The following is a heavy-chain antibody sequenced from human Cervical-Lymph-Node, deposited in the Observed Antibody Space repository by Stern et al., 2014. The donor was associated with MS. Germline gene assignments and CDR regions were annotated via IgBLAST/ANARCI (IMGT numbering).Heavy chain of an antibody. J-gene: IGHJ4*02. CDR2: MNPNSGNT. V-gene: IGHV1-8*01. CDR3: ARGHDYGNYVGDY. D-gene: IGHD4-11*01. Sequence: VHLGESGAEVKKPGASVKVSCKASGYTFTTYDINWVRQTTGQGLEWMGWMNPNSGNTGYAQKFQGRVTMTRNTSISTAYMELSSLRSEDTAVYYCARGHDYGNYVGDYWGQGTLVTVSS. CDR1: GYTFTTYD.